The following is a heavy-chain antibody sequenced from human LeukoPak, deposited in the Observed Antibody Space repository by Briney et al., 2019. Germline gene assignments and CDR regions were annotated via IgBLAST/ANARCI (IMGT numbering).Heavy chain of an antibody. CDR3: ARDTYSYGIFDY. V-gene: IGHV1-46*01. CDR2: INPSGGST. D-gene: IGHD5-18*01. Sequence: GASVNVSCKASGYTFTSYYMHWVRQAPGQGLEWMGIINPSGGSTSYAQKFQGRVTMTRDTSTSTVYMELSSLRSEDTAVYYCARDTYSYGIFDYWGQGTLVTVSS. J-gene: IGHJ4*02. CDR1: GYTFTSYY.